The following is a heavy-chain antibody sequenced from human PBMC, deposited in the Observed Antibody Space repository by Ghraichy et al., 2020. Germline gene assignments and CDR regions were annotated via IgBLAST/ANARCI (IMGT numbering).Heavy chain of an antibody. CDR1: GGSISSYY. D-gene: IGHD5-18*01. CDR3: ARGSGYSYVYYFDY. J-gene: IGHJ4*02. Sequence: SQTLSLTCTVSGGSISSYYWSWIRQPAGKGLEWIGRIYTSGSTNYNPSLKSRVTMSVDTSKNQFSLKLSSVTAADTAVYYCARGSGYSYVYYFDYWGQGTLVTVSS. V-gene: IGHV4-4*07. CDR2: IYTSGST.